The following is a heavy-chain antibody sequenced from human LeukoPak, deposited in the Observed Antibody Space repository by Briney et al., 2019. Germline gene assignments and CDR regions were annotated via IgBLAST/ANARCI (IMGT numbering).Heavy chain of an antibody. CDR1: GGSISSYY. CDR3: ARGTVGSSSWVYYYYYGMDV. CDR2: IYYSGST. Sequence: SETLSLTCTVSGGSISSYYWSWIRQPPGKGLKWIGYIYYSGSTNYNPSLKSRVTISVDTSKNQFSLKLSSVTAADTAVYYCARGTVGSSSWVYYYYYGMDVWGQGTTVTVSS. J-gene: IGHJ6*02. V-gene: IGHV4-59*01. D-gene: IGHD6-13*01.